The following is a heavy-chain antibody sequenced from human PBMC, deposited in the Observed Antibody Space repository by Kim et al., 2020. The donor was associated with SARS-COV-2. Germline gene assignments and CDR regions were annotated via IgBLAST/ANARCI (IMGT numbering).Heavy chain of an antibody. D-gene: IGHD3-10*01. Sequence: GGSLRLSCAASGFTFSDYAMKWVRQAPGKGLEWISSVSTRSNYIYYADSVKGRFTISRDNAKNSMYLQMNSLRAGDTAVYYCTRLGRGFDYWGQGTVVT. CDR3: TRLGRGFDY. V-gene: IGHV3-21*01. CDR2: VSTRSNYI. CDR1: GFTFSDYA. J-gene: IGHJ4*02.